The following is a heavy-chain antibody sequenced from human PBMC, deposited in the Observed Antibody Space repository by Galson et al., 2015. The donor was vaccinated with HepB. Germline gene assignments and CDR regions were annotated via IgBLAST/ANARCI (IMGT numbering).Heavy chain of an antibody. Sequence: SLRLSCAASGFTFSSYAMHWVRQAPGKGLEWVAVISYDGSNKYYADSVKGRFTISRDNSKNTLYLQMNSLRAEDTAVYYCARTTVAAPWDYWGQGTLVTVSS. J-gene: IGHJ4*02. D-gene: IGHD6-19*01. CDR3: ARTTVAAPWDY. V-gene: IGHV3-30-3*01. CDR2: ISYDGSNK. CDR1: GFTFSSYA.